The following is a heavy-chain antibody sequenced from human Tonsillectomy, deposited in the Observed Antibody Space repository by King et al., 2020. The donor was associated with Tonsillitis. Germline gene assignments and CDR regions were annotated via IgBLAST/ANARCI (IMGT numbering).Heavy chain of an antibody. D-gene: IGHD2-21*02. Sequence: QLVQSGAEVKKPGSSVKVSCKASGGTFSSYAISWVRQAPGQGLEWMGGIIPIFCTAKYAQKFQGRVTITADESTSTAYMELSSLRSEDTAVYYCARDADCGGDCYYYYGMDVWGQGTTVTVS. V-gene: IGHV1-69*01. CDR1: GGTFSSYA. CDR2: IIPIFCTA. J-gene: IGHJ6*02. CDR3: ARDADCGGDCYYYYGMDV.